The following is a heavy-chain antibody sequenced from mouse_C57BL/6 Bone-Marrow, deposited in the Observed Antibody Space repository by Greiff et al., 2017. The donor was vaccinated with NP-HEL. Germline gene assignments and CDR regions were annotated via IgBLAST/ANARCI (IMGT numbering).Heavy chain of an antibody. CDR1: GFTFSDYG. CDR3: ARRGSSPGLMDY. Sequence: DVKLVESGGGLVKPGGSLKLSCAASGFTFSDYGMHWVRQAPEKGLEWVAYISSGSSTIYYADTVKGRFPISRDNAKNTLFLQMTSLRSEDTAMYYLARRGSSPGLMDYWGQGTSVTVSS. J-gene: IGHJ4*01. V-gene: IGHV5-17*01. D-gene: IGHD1-1*01. CDR2: ISSGSSTI.